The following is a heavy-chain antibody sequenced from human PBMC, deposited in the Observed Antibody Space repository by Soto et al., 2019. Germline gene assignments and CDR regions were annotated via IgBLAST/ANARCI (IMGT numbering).Heavy chain of an antibody. V-gene: IGHV3-7*01. Sequence: LRLSCAVSEFNVMSYWMSWVRQAPGKGLEWVASIKEDGSEIYYLQSVRGRFTISRDSAGNALHLAMNYLSAEDTGVYFCARDIGFDYVNWGQGTLVTVSS. CDR3: ARDIGFDYVN. CDR2: IKEDGSEI. J-gene: IGHJ4*02. D-gene: IGHD3-16*01. CDR1: EFNVMSYW.